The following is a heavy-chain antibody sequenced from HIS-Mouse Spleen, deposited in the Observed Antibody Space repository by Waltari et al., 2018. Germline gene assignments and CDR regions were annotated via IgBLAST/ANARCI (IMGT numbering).Heavy chain of an antibody. J-gene: IGHJ3*02. D-gene: IGHD1-26*01. Sequence: QVQLVQSGAEVKKPGASVKVSCKASGYTFTGYYMHWVRQAPGQGLEWMGWIKPKSGGRNYAQKFQGRVTMTRDTSISTAYMELSRLRSDDTAVYYCAEVDGTTHAFDIWGQGTMVTVSS. V-gene: IGHV1-2*02. CDR2: IKPKSGGR. CDR3: AEVDGTTHAFDI. CDR1: GYTFTGYY.